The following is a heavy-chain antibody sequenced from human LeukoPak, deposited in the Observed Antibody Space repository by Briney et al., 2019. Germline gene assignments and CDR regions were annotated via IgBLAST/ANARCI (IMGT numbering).Heavy chain of an antibody. CDR2: IIPIFGTA. J-gene: IGHJ6*03. CDR1: GGTFSSYA. CDR3: ARPDTAMADPPYYYYMDV. D-gene: IGHD5-18*01. Sequence: SVKVPCKASGGTFSSYAISRVRQAPGQGLEWMGGIIPIFGTANYAQKFQGRVTITTDESTSTAYMELSSLRSEDTAVYYCARPDTAMADPPYYYYMDVWGKGTTVTVSS. V-gene: IGHV1-69*05.